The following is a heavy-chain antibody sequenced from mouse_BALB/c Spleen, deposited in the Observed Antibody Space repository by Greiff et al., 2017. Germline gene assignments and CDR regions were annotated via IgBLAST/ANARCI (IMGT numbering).Heavy chain of an antibody. CDR2: IDPFNGGT. CDR1: GYSFTSYY. V-gene: IGHV1S135*01. J-gene: IGHJ3*01. D-gene: IGHD3-2*01. CDR3: ARGRQLGPAWFAY. Sequence: VQLQQSGPELMKPGASVKISCKASGYSFTSYYMHWVKQSHGKSLEWIGYIDPFNGGTSYNQKFKGKATLTVDKSSSTAYMHLSSLTSEDSAVYYCARGRQLGPAWFAYWGQGTLVTVSA.